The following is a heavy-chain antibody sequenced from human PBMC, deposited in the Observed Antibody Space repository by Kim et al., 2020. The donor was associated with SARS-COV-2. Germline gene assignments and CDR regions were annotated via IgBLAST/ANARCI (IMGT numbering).Heavy chain of an antibody. CDR3: ARGDSSPEYFHH. Sequence: SETLSLTCTVSGGSISSYYWSWIRQPPGKGLEWIGYIYYSGSTNYNPSLKSRVTISVDTSKNQFSLKLSSVTAADMAVYYCARGDSSPEYFHHWGQGTLVTVSS. CDR2: IYYSGST. J-gene: IGHJ1*01. CDR1: GGSISSYY. V-gene: IGHV4-59*13. D-gene: IGHD6-13*01.